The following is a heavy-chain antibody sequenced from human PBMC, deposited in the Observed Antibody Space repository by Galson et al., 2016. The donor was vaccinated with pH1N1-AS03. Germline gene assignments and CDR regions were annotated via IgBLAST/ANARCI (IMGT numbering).Heavy chain of an antibody. Sequence: ETLSLTCDIQGGSLSGYYWGWIRQPPGKGLEYIGEINYSGNTNYNPSLKSRVLISKGTSKNQFSLTIMSLTAAGTAFYSCARLQDSDSGGAYFDSWGQGTLVTVSS. D-gene: IGHD5-24*01. CDR3: ARLQDSDSGGAYFDS. CDR2: INYSGNT. V-gene: IGHV4-34*01. CDR1: GGSLSGYY. J-gene: IGHJ4*02.